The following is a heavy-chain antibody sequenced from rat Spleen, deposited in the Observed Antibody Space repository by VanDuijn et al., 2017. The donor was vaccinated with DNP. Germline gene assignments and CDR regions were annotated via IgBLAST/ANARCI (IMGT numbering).Heavy chain of an antibody. V-gene: IGHV5S13*01. CDR3: ARDRITTVATGWYFDF. CDR2: ISPGRGNT. CDR1: GLTFSNYG. D-gene: IGHD1-3*01. J-gene: IGHJ1*01. Sequence: EVQLVESGGGLVQPGRSLKLSCTASGLTFSNYGMAWVRQAPTKGLEWVASISPGRGNTYYPDSVKGRFTISRDNAKNTLYLQMNSLRSEDTATYYCARDRITTVATGWYFDFWGPGTMVTVSS.